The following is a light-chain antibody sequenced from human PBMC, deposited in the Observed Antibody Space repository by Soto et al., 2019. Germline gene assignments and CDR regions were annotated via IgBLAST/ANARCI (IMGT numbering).Light chain of an antibody. V-gene: IGLV1-44*01. CDR2: SNN. Sequence: QSVLTQPPSASGTPGQRVTISCSGSSSNIGSNTVNWYQQLPGTAPKLLIYSNNQRPSGVPYRFSGSKSGTSASLAISWLKYEDEDDYYCAAWDDSLNGLYVFGTGTKLTVL. CDR3: AAWDDSLNGLYV. CDR1: SSNIGSNT. J-gene: IGLJ1*01.